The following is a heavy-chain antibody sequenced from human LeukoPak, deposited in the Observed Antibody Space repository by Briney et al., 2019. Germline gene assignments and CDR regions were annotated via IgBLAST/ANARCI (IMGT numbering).Heavy chain of an antibody. D-gene: IGHD2-21*02. V-gene: IGHV4-39*07. CDR1: GDSISSGDYY. CDR3: ARYPVTRPSVDAFDI. J-gene: IGHJ3*02. Sequence: SETLSLTCTVSGDSISSGDYYWSWIRQPPGKGLEWIGEITHSGSTNYNPSLKSRVTISVDTSKNQFSLKLSSVTAADTAVYYCARYPVTRPSVDAFDIWGQGTMVTVSS. CDR2: ITHSGST.